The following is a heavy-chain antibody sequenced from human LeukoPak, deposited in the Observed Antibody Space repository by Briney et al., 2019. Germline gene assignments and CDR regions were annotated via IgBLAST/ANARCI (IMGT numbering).Heavy chain of an antibody. Sequence: ASVKVSCKASGYTFTGYYMHWVRQAPGQGLEWMGWINPNSGGTNYAQKFQGWVTMTRDTSISTAYMELSRLRSDDTAVYYCAREAAIVVVPAATRQGGFDYWGQGTLVTVSS. CDR2: INPNSGGT. CDR1: GYTFTGYY. V-gene: IGHV1-2*04. CDR3: AREAAIVVVPAATRQGGFDY. J-gene: IGHJ4*02. D-gene: IGHD2-2*01.